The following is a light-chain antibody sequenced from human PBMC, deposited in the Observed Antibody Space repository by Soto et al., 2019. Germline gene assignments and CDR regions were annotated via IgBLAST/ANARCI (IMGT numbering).Light chain of an antibody. CDR3: QQYYRFPWT. J-gene: IGKJ1*01. CDR2: AAS. CDR1: QGIRSY. Sequence: VIWMTQSPSLLSASTGDRVTISCRMSQGIRSYLAWYQQKPGRAPELLIYAASTLQSGVPSRFSGSGSGTDFTLTISCLQSEDFASYYCQQYYRFPWTFGQGTKVEIK. V-gene: IGKV1D-8*01.